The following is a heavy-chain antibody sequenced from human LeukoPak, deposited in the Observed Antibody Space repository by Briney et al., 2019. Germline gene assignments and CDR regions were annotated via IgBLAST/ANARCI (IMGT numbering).Heavy chain of an antibody. J-gene: IGHJ4*02. CDR1: GYTFTGYY. CDR3: ARPPSGSYYPFDY. Sequence: GASVNVSCKASGYTFTGYYMHWVRQAPGHWLEWMGWINPNSGGTNYAQKFQGRVTMTRDTSISTAYMELSRLRSDDTAVYYCARPPSGSYYPFDYWGQGTLVTVSS. V-gene: IGHV1-2*02. CDR2: INPNSGGT. D-gene: IGHD1-26*01.